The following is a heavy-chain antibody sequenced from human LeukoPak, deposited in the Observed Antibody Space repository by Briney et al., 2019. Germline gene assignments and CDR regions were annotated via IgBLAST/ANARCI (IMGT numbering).Heavy chain of an antibody. CDR3: ARGAGYSYGSIDY. CDR2: INHSGST. V-gene: IGHV4-34*01. CDR1: GGSFSGYY. J-gene: IGHJ4*02. D-gene: IGHD5-18*01. Sequence: PSETLSLTCAVYGGSFSGYYWSWIRQPPGKGLEWIGEINHSGSTNYNPSLKSRVTISVDTSKNQFSLKLSSVTAADAAVYYCARGAGYSYGSIDYWGQGTLVTVSS.